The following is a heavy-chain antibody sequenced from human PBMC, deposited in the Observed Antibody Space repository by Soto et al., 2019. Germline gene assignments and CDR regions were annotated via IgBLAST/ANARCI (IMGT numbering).Heavy chain of an antibody. CDR3: ARGSSIAGLYYGMDV. J-gene: IGHJ6*02. CDR1: GGSISSGGYY. D-gene: IGHD6-6*01. Sequence: LTCAVSGGSISSGGYYWTWIRQHPGKGLEWIGYNYYSGITYYNPSLKSRVTISLDTSKNQFSLKLSSVTAADTAVYYCARGSSIAGLYYGMDVWGQGTKVTVSS. V-gene: IGHV4-31*11. CDR2: NYYSGIT.